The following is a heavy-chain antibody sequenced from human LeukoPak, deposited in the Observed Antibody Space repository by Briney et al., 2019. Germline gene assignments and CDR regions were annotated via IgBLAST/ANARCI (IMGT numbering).Heavy chain of an antibody. CDR3: ARDKLVSSGWYCNY. CDR1: GYTFTSYG. V-gene: IGHV1-18*01. CDR2: ISAYNGNT. D-gene: IGHD6-19*01. Sequence: AASVKVSCKASGYTFTSYGISWVRQAPGQGLDWMGWISAYNGNTNYAQKLQGRVTMTTDTSTSTAYMELRSLRSDDTAVYYCARDKLVSSGWYCNYWGQGTLVTVSS. J-gene: IGHJ4*02.